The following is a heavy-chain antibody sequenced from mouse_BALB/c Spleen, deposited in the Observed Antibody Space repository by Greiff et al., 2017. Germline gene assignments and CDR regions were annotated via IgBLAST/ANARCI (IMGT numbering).Heavy chain of an antibody. CDR2: ISSGGSYT. J-gene: IGHJ4*01. D-gene: IGHD2-14*01. V-gene: IGHV5-6-4*01. CDR3: TRDRYDDAMDY. Sequence: EVQLVESGGGLVKPGGSLKLSCAASGFTFSSYTMSWVRQTPEKRLEWVATISSGGSYTYYPDSVKGRFTISRDNAKNTLYLQMSSLKSEDTAMYYCTRDRYDDAMDYWGQGTSVTVSS. CDR1: GFTFSSYT.